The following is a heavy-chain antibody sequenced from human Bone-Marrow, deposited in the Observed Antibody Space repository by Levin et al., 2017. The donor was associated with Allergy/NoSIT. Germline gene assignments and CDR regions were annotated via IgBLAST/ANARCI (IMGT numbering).Heavy chain of an antibody. CDR3: VRRATGAMLDY. D-gene: IGHD1-26*01. V-gene: IGHV4-39*01. J-gene: IGHJ4*02. Sequence: SETLSLTCAVSGDSISSSIYYWGWIRQPPGKGREWIGTLSYSGSTHYTPSLKSRVTISVDTSKNQFSLKLSAVTAADTAIYYCVRRATGAMLDYWGQGTLVTVSS. CDR2: LSYSGST. CDR1: GDSISSSIYY.